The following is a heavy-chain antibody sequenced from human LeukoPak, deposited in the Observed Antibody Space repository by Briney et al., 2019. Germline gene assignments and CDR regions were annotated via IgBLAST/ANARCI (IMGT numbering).Heavy chain of an antibody. Sequence: PGGSLRLSCAASGFTFSTYAMHWVRQAPGKGLEWVAVISYDGSNKYYADSVKGRFTISRDNSKNTLYLQMNSLRAEDTAVYYCARGGPHSRFYDILTGHSDYWGQGTLVTVSS. V-gene: IGHV3-30-3*01. D-gene: IGHD3-9*01. CDR1: GFTFSTYA. J-gene: IGHJ4*02. CDR2: ISYDGSNK. CDR3: ARGGPHSRFYDILTGHSDY.